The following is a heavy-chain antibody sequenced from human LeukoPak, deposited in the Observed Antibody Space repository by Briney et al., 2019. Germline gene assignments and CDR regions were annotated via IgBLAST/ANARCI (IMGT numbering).Heavy chain of an antibody. CDR2: ISYDGSNK. Sequence: GGSLRLSCAASGFTFSSYAMHWVRQAPGKGLEWVAVISYDGSNKYYADSVKGRFTISRDNSKNTLYLQMNSLRAEDTAVYYCARGNTYYDFWSGYYETYWFDPWGQGTLVTVSS. V-gene: IGHV3-30*01. J-gene: IGHJ5*02. CDR3: ARGNTYYDFWSGYYETYWFDP. CDR1: GFTFSSYA. D-gene: IGHD3-3*01.